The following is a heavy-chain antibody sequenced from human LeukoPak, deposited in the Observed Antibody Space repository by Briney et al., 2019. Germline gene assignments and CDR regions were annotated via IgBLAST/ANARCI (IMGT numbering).Heavy chain of an antibody. Sequence: GGSLRLSCAASGFTFSSYSMNWVRQAPGKGLEWVSSISSSSSYIYYADSVKGRFTISRDNAKNSLYLQMNSLRVEDTAVYYCARRGAVAGTNDYWGQGILVTVSS. CDR1: GFTFSSYS. CDR2: ISSSSSYI. V-gene: IGHV3-21*01. CDR3: ARRGAVAGTNDY. J-gene: IGHJ4*02. D-gene: IGHD6-19*01.